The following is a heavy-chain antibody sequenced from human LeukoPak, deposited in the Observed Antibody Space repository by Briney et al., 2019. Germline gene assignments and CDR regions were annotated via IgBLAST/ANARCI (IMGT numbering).Heavy chain of an antibody. Sequence: SETLSLTCTVSGGSISSGDYYWSWIRQPPGKGLEWIGYIYYSGSTNYNPSLKSRVTISVDTSKNQFSLKLSSVTAADTAVYYCARDSTPYGDYVLLDYWGQGTLVTVSS. CDR1: GGSISSGDYY. J-gene: IGHJ4*02. CDR2: IYYSGST. V-gene: IGHV4-61*08. CDR3: ARDSTPYGDYVLLDY. D-gene: IGHD4-17*01.